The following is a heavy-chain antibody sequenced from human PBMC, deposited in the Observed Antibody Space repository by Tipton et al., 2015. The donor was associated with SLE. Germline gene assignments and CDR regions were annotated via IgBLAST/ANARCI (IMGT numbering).Heavy chain of an antibody. D-gene: IGHD4-11*01. CDR3: ARGAVAKDYTNYMKFHYHGLDL. J-gene: IGHJ6*02. Sequence: TLSLTCAVQGGSISGYYWTWIRQSPGTGLEWIGEINHSGSTTYNPSLKSRVTISLDKSNDQFSMSLTSVTAADAAIYYCARGAVAKDYTNYMKFHYHGLDLWGQGTTVTVSS. V-gene: IGHV4-34*01. CDR1: GGSISGYY. CDR2: INHSGST.